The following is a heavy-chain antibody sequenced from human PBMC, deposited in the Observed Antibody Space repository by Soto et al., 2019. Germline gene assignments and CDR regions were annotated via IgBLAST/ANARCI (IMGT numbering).Heavy chain of an antibody. CDR1: GGSFSGYY. CDR2: INHSGST. V-gene: IGHV4-34*01. Sequence: QVQLQQWGAGLLKPSETLSLTCAVYGGSFSGYYWSWIRQPPGKGLEWIGEINHSGSTNYNPSLKSRVTISVDTSKNQFSLKLSSVTAADTAVYYCARAFDDSSGYYGALGLWGQGTLVTVSS. D-gene: IGHD3-22*01. CDR3: ARAFDDSSGYYGALGL. J-gene: IGHJ4*02.